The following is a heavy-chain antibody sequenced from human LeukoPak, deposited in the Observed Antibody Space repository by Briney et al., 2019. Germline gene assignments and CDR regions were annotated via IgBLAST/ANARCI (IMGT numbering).Heavy chain of an antibody. J-gene: IGHJ4*02. D-gene: IGHD1-26*01. CDR3: TTSPVGATKLGY. Sequence: PGGSLRLSCAASGFTFSNAWMSWVRPAPGKGLEWVGRIKSKTDGGTTDYAAPVKGRFTISRDDSKNTLYLQMNSLKTEYTAVYYCTTSPVGATKLGYWGQGTLVTVSS. CDR1: GFTFSNAW. V-gene: IGHV3-15*01. CDR2: IKSKTDGGTT.